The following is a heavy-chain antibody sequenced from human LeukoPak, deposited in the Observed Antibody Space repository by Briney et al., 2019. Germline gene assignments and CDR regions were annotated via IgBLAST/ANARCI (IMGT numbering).Heavy chain of an antibody. J-gene: IGHJ5*02. CDR1: GYTFTSYG. V-gene: IGHV1-18*01. CDR2: ISAYNGNT. CDR3: ARGLYGSGSYSKDNWFDP. Sequence: ASVKVSCKASGYTFTSYGISWVRQAPGQGLEWMGWISAYNGNTNYAQKLQGRVTMATDTSTSTAYMELRSLRSDDTAVYYCARGLYGSGSYSKDNWFDPWGQGTLVTVSS. D-gene: IGHD3-10*01.